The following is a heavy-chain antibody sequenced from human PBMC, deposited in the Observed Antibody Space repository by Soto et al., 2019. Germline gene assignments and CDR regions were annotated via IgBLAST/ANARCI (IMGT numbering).Heavy chain of an antibody. CDR3: AKGSRDSSGYGSYDY. J-gene: IGHJ4*02. Sequence: QVQLVESGGGVVQPGRSLRLSCAASGFTFSSYGMHWVRQAPGKGLEWVAVISYDGSNKYYADSVKGRFTISRDNSKNPLYLQMNSLGAEDTAVYYCAKGSRDSSGYGSYDYWGQGALVTVSS. V-gene: IGHV3-30*18. CDR2: ISYDGSNK. CDR1: GFTFSSYG. D-gene: IGHD3-22*01.